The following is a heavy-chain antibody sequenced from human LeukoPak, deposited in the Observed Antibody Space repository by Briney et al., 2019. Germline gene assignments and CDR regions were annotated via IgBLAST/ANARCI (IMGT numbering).Heavy chain of an antibody. J-gene: IGHJ3*02. CDR2: ISSSSTTI. V-gene: IGHV3-48*01. D-gene: IGHD2-8*01. CDR1: GFSFSSDS. Sequence: PGGSLRLSCAASGFSFSSDSMNWVRQAPGKGLEWLSYISSSSTTIYYADSVKGRFTVSRDNAKNSLYLQMSSLRAEDTAVYYCARDLTDCTNGVCYSLNAFDIWGQGTMVTVSS. CDR3: ARDLTDCTNGVCYSLNAFDI.